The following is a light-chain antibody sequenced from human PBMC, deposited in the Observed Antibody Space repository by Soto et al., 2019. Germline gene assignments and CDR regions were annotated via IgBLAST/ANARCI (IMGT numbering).Light chain of an antibody. J-gene: IGKJ1*01. CDR3: QQYNSYPGT. V-gene: IGKV1-5*01. CDR2: DAS. CDR1: QSISSW. Sequence: DIQMTQSPSTLSASVGDRVTITCRASQSISSWLAWYQQKPGKAPKLLIYDASSLEGGVPSRFSGSGSGTEFTLTTSSLPPDDFATYYCQQYNSYPGTFGQGTKVDIK.